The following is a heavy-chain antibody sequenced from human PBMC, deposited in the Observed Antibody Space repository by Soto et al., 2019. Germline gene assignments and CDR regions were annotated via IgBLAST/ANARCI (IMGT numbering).Heavy chain of an antibody. CDR2: ISSSGSTI. Sequence: GGSLRLSCAASGFTFSDYYMSWIRQAPGKGLEWVSYISSSGSTIYYADSVKGRFTISRDNAKNSLYLQMNSLRAEDTAVYYCAPEGGLPAAIANDAFDIWGQGTMVTVSS. CDR1: GFTFSDYY. V-gene: IGHV3-11*01. J-gene: IGHJ3*02. CDR3: APEGGLPAAIANDAFDI. D-gene: IGHD2-2*01.